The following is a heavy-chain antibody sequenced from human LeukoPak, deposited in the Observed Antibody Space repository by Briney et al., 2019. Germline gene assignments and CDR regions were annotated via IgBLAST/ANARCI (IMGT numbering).Heavy chain of an antibody. CDR1: GGSFSGYY. V-gene: IGHV4-34*01. Sequence: SSETLSLTCAVYGGSFSGYYWSWIRQPPGKGLEWIGEINHSGSTNYNPSLKSRVTISVDTSKNQFSLKLSSVTAADTAVYYCARHRHALAAAGYFDYWGQGTLVTVSS. J-gene: IGHJ4*02. D-gene: IGHD6-13*01. CDR3: ARHRHALAAAGYFDY. CDR2: INHSGST.